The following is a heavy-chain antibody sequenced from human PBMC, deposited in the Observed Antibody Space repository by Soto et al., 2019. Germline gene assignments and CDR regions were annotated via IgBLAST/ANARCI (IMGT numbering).Heavy chain of an antibody. CDR2: IKPDGSEK. D-gene: IGHD3-22*01. Sequence: EVQLVESGGGLVQPGGSLRLSCAASGFTFSSYWMSWVRQAPGKGLEWVANIKPDGSEKWYVDSVKGRFIISRDNAKNSLYVQMNRLRAEDTAVYYCAGGDYYDNRGPCSDAFDIWGQGTMVTVSS. J-gene: IGHJ3*02. CDR3: AGGDYYDNRGPCSDAFDI. V-gene: IGHV3-7*04. CDR1: GFTFSSYW.